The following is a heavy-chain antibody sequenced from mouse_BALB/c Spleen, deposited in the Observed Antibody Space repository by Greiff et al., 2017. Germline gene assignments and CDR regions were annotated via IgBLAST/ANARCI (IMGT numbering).Heavy chain of an antibody. Sequence: EVQVVESGGGLVKPGGSLKLSCAASGFTFSSYAMSWVRQTPEKRLEWVATISSGGSYTYYPDSVKGRFTISRDNAKNTLYLQMSSLRSEDTAMYYCARVYDFDYWGQGTTLTVSS. J-gene: IGHJ2*01. D-gene: IGHD1-1*01. V-gene: IGHV5-9-3*01. CDR3: ARVYDFDY. CDR2: ISSGGSYT. CDR1: GFTFSSYA.